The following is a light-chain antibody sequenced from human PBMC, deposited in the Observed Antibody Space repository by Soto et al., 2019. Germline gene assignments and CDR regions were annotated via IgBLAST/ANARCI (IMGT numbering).Light chain of an antibody. J-gene: IGLJ2*01. CDR2: QNN. Sequence: QSVLTQPPSVSGAPGRRVSISCTGSSSKIGAGYDVHWYEHLPGTAPKLLIYQNNNRPSGVPDRFSGSKSGTSASLAITGLQAEDEADYYCQSYDSSLSAVVFGGGTNLTVL. CDR3: QSYDSSLSAVV. V-gene: IGLV1-40*01. CDR1: SSKIGAGYD.